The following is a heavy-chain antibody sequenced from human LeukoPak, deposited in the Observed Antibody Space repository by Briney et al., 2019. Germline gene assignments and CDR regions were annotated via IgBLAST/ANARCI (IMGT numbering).Heavy chain of an antibody. Sequence: GGSLRLSCADSGFTFSEYNMSWIRQAPGKGVEWVSYISSSGSTIYYADSVKGRFTISRYNAKNSLYLQMNILRAEDTAVYYCARDGPRFIGGHDYWGQGTLVTVSS. CDR2: ISSSGSTI. CDR3: ARDGPRFIGGHDY. D-gene: IGHD2-15*01. J-gene: IGHJ4*02. V-gene: IGHV3-11*01. CDR1: GFTFSEYN.